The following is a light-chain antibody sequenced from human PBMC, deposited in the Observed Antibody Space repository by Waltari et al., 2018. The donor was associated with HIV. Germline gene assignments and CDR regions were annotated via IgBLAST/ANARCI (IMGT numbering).Light chain of an antibody. CDR1: SLRSYY. CDR3: NSRDTTGNHWV. CDR2: GKN. J-gene: IGLJ3*02. V-gene: IGLV3-19*01. Sequence: SSDLTPDPAVSVALGQTVRITCQRDSLRSYYATWFQQKPGQAPVLVLYGKNNRPSGIPDRFSGSKSGSTASLTITGAQAEDEADYHCNSRDTTGNHWVFGGGTTLTVL.